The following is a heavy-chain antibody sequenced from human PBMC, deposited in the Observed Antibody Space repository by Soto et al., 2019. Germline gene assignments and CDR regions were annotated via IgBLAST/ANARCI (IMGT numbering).Heavy chain of an antibody. Sequence: QVQLVQSGAEVKEPGASVKVSCKASGYSFTTHVMHWVRQAPGQRLEWMGWVDGGNGNTKYSQKFQGRVTITRDTSATTVYMELSRLTSEDKAVYYCARDSGIVGPSGDLDYGGQGTLVTVSS. D-gene: IGHD1-26*01. CDR2: VDGGNGNT. V-gene: IGHV1-3*01. J-gene: IGHJ4*02. CDR1: GYSFTTHV. CDR3: ARDSGIVGPSGDLDY.